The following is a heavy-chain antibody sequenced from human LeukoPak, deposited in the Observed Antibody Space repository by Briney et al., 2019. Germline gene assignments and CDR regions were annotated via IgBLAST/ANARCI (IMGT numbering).Heavy chain of an antibody. CDR2: INHSGST. J-gene: IGHJ4*02. CDR1: GGSFSGYY. Sequence: SETLSLTCAVYGGSFSGYYWSWIRQPPGKGLEWIGEINHSGSTNYNPSLKSRVTISVDTSKNQFSLKLSSVTAADTAVYYCARLGGYYDPPGYWGQGTLVTVSS. D-gene: IGHD3-22*01. CDR3: ARLGGYYDPPGY. V-gene: IGHV4-34*01.